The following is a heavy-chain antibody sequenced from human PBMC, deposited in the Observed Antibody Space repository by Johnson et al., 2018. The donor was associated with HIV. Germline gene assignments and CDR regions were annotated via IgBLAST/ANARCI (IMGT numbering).Heavy chain of an antibody. CDR2: ISWNSGSI. CDR3: AKGYIVVVPAANTDAFDI. J-gene: IGHJ3*02. V-gene: IGHV3-9*01. Sequence: EVQLVESGGGLEQPGRSLRLSCTASGFTFDDYAIHWVRQAPGKGLEWVSGISWNSGSIDYADSVKGRFTISRDNAKSSLYLHMNSLRPEDTALYYCAKGYIVVVPAANTDAFDIWGQGTMVTVSS. CDR1: GFTFDDYA. D-gene: IGHD2-2*01.